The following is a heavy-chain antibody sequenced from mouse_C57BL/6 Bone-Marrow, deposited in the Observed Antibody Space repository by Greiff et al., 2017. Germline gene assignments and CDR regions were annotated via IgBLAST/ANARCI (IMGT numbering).Heavy chain of an antibody. V-gene: IGHV14-4*01. D-gene: IGHD1-1*01. CDR1: GFNIKDDY. Sequence: VQLQQSGAELVRPGASVKLSCTASGFNIKDDYMHWVKQRPEQGLEWIGWIDPENGDTEYASKFQGKATITADTSSNTAYLQLSSLTSEDTAVYYCTRYYYGSTLYWYFDVWGTGTTVTVSS. J-gene: IGHJ1*03. CDR2: IDPENGDT. CDR3: TRYYYGSTLYWYFDV.